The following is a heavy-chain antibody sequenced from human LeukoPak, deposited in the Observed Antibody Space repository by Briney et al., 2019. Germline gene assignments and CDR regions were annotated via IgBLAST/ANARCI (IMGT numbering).Heavy chain of an antibody. CDR2: IYYSGST. V-gene: IGHV4-39*01. CDR1: GGSISSSSYY. D-gene: IGHD1-26*01. CDR3: AKNGQSGFSFDP. J-gene: IGHJ5*02. Sequence: SETLSLTCTVSGGSISSSSYYWGWIRQPPGKGLEWIGSIYYSGSTYYNPSLKSRVTISVDTSKNQFSLKLSSVTAADTAVYYCAKNGQSGFSFDPWGQGTLVTVSS.